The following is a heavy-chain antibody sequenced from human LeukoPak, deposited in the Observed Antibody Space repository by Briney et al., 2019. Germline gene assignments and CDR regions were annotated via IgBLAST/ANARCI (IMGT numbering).Heavy chain of an antibody. CDR1: GYTFTSYD. J-gene: IGHJ6*03. D-gene: IGHD1-20*01. V-gene: IGHV1-8*03. Sequence: GASVKVSCKASGYTFTSYDINWVRQATGQGLEWMGWMNPNSGNTGYAQKFQGRVTITRNTSISTAYMELSSLRSEDTAVYYCARDGITGTSYYMDVWGKGTTVTVSS. CDR2: MNPNSGNT. CDR3: ARDGITGTSYYMDV.